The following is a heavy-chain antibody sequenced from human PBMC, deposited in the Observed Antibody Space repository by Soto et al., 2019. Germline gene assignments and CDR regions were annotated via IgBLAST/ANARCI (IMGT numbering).Heavy chain of an antibody. J-gene: IGHJ6*02. D-gene: IGHD5-18*01. CDR3: ARWIQLRFGYRGMDV. CDR2: IWYDGSNK. CDR1: GFTFSSYG. V-gene: IGHV3-33*01. Sequence: GGSLRLSCAASGFTFSSYGMHWVRQAPGKGLEWVAVIWYDGSNKYYADSVKGRFTISRDNSKNTLYLQMNSLRAEDTAVYYCARWIQLRFGYRGMDVWGQGTTVTVSS.